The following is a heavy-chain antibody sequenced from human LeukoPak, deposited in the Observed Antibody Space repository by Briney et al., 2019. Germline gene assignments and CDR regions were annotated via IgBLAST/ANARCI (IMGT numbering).Heavy chain of an antibody. V-gene: IGHV4-4*07. J-gene: IGHJ5*02. CDR3: ARDPAPNNYDFWSGPSSGNWFDP. CDR2: IYYSGST. CDR1: GGSISSYY. Sequence: SETLSLTCTVSGGSISSYYWSWIRQPAGKGLEWIGSIYYSGSTYYNPSLKSRVTISVDTSKNQFSLKLSSVTAADTAVYYCARDPAPNNYDFWSGPSSGNWFDPWGQGTLVTVSS. D-gene: IGHD3-3*01.